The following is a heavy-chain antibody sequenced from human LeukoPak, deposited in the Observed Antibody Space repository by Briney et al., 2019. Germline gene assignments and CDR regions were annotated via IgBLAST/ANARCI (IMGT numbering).Heavy chain of an antibody. V-gene: IGHV3-74*01. CDR2: INTDGSNT. J-gene: IGHJ4*02. CDR1: GFTFSSYW. Sequence: GGSLRLSCAASGFTFSSYWIHWVRQAPGKGLVWVSRINTDGSNTGYADSVKGRFTISRDNAKNTLYLQMNSLRAEDTAVYYCARSWAGYDSFDCWGQGTLVTVSS. CDR3: ARSWAGYDSFDC. D-gene: IGHD3/OR15-3a*01.